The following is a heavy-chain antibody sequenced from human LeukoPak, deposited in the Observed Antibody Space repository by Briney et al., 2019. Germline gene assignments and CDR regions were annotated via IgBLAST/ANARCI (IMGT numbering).Heavy chain of an antibody. CDR3: AKGVGGSANYYYMDV. CDR2: ISFDGDNE. Sequence: PGGSLRLSCATSGFTFSNYAIHWVRQAPGKGLEWVADISFDGDNEYYADSVRGRFMISRDNSKNTLYLQMNSLRVEDTAVYYCAKGVGGSANYYYMDVWGKGTTVTVSS. V-gene: IGHV3-30-3*01. D-gene: IGHD3-10*01. CDR1: GFTFSNYA. J-gene: IGHJ6*03.